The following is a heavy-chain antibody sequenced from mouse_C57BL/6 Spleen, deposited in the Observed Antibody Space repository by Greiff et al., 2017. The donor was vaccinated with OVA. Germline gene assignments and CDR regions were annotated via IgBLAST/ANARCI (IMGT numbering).Heavy chain of an antibody. V-gene: IGHV1-42*01. D-gene: IGHD2-5*01. CDR2: INPSTGGT. J-gene: IGHJ1*03. Sequence: EVKLQESGPELVKPGASVKISCKASGYSFTGYYMNWVKQSPEKSLEWIGEINPSTGGTTYNQKFKAKATLTVDKSSSTAYMQLKSLTSEDSAVYYCARSPAYYSNYWYFDVWGTGTTVTVSS. CDR1: GYSFTGYY. CDR3: ARSPAYYSNYWYFDV.